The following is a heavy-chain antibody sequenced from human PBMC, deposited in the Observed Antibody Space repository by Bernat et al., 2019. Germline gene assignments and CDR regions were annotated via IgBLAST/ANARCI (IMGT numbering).Heavy chain of an antibody. V-gene: IGHV3-21*01. CDR3: ARDRDLASYYDFWSGYYGGSFDS. J-gene: IGHJ4*02. CDR1: GFTFSSYS. Sequence: EVQLVESGGGLVKPGGSLRLSCAASGFTFSSYSMNWVRQAPGKGLEWVSSISSSSSYIYYADSVKGRFTISRDNAKNSLYLQMNSLRAEDTAVYYCARDRDLASYYDFWSGYYGGSFDSWGQGTLVTVSS. CDR2: ISSSSSYI. D-gene: IGHD3-3*01.